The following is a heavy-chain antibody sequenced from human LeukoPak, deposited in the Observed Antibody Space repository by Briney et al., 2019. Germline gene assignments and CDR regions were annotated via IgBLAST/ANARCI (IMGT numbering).Heavy chain of an antibody. D-gene: IGHD3-10*01. V-gene: IGHV1-2*02. Sequence: ASVKVSCKASGYTFTGYYMHWVRQAPGQGLEWMGWINPNSGGTNYAQKFQGRVTMTMDTSISTAYMELSRLRSDDTAVYYCASRTYYYGSGSYYAFDIWGQGTMVTVSS. J-gene: IGHJ3*02. CDR1: GYTFTGYY. CDR2: INPNSGGT. CDR3: ASRTYYYGSGSYYAFDI.